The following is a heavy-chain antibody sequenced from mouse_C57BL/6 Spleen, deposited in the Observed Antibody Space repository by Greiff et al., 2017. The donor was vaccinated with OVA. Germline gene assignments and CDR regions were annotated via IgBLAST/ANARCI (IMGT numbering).Heavy chain of an antibody. Sequence: EVKLQESGPGLVKPSQSLSLTCSVTGYSITSGYYWNWIRQFPGNKLEWMGYISYDGSNNSNPSLKNRISITRDTSKNQFFLKLNSVTTEDTATYYCARDHYSNHFDVWGTGTTVTVSS. J-gene: IGHJ1*03. CDR2: ISYDGSN. V-gene: IGHV3-6*01. CDR1: GYSITSGYY. CDR3: ARDHYSNHFDV. D-gene: IGHD2-5*01.